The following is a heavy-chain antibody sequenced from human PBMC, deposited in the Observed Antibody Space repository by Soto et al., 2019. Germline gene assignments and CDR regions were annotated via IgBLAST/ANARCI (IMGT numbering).Heavy chain of an antibody. V-gene: IGHV1-69*12. CDR2: IIPIFGTA. Sequence: QVQLVQSGAEVKKPGSSVKVSCKASGGTFSSYAISWVRQAPGQGLEWMGGIIPIFGTANYAQKFQGRVTITGDESTSTAYMELSSLRSEDTAVYYGARARPNTIFGVVSPTNWFDPWGQGALVTVSS. CDR3: ARARPNTIFGVVSPTNWFDP. CDR1: GGTFSSYA. J-gene: IGHJ5*02. D-gene: IGHD3-3*01.